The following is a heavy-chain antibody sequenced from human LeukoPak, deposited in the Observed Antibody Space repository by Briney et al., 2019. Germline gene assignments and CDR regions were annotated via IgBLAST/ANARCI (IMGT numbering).Heavy chain of an antibody. CDR2: INSDGSST. CDR3: SRSRYSGSYLDY. Sequence: PGRSLRLSCAASGFTFDDYAMHWVRQAPGKGLVWVSRINSDGSSTSYADSVKGRFTISRDNAKNTLYLQMNSLRAEDTAVYYCSRSRYSGSYLDYWGQGTLVTVSS. D-gene: IGHD1-26*01. CDR1: GFTFDDYA. J-gene: IGHJ4*02. V-gene: IGHV3-74*01.